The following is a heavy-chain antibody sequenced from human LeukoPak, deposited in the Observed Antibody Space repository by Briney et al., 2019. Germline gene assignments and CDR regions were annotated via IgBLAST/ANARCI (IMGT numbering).Heavy chain of an antibody. V-gene: IGHV3-20*04. Sequence: RPGGSLRLSCAASGFTFDDYGMSWVRQAPGKGLEWVSGINWNGCSTGYADSVKGRFTISRDNAKNSLYLQMNSLRAEDTALYYCARDPGTLHYYYYMDVWGKGTTVTVSS. J-gene: IGHJ6*03. D-gene: IGHD1-7*01. CDR2: INWNGCST. CDR3: ARDPGTLHYYYYMDV. CDR1: GFTFDDYG.